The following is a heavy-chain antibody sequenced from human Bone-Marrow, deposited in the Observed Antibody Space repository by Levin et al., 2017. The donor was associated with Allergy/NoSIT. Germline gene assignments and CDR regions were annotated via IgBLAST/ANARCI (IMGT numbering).Heavy chain of an antibody. D-gene: IGHD4-23*01. Sequence: KASETLSLTCTVSGGSINSGDFYWSWIRQPPGKGLEWIGYINYSGRTDYNPSLKSRVTISVDTSKNQFSLNLRSVTAADTAVYYCARDRVIPYRYYFDYWGQGILVTVSS. J-gene: IGHJ4*02. CDR3: ARDRVIPYRYYFDY. CDR2: INYSGRT. CDR1: GGSINSGDFY. V-gene: IGHV4-30-4*01.